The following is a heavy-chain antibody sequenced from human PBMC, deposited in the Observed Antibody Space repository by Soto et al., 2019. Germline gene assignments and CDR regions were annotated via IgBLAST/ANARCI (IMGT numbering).Heavy chain of an antibody. CDR3: ARSTGTLKSRNCDD. V-gene: IGHV4-31*03. D-gene: IGHD1-1*01. CDR1: GGSISTVGHY. Sequence: SETLPLTCSVSGGSISTVGHYWTWIRQPPGKGLEWIGSIYHTGSTYYSKSLRSRLTMSVDTSKSQFSLRLSSVTAADTAVYYCARSTGTLKSRNCDDWGQGSLVTVAS. J-gene: IGHJ4*02. CDR2: IYHTGST.